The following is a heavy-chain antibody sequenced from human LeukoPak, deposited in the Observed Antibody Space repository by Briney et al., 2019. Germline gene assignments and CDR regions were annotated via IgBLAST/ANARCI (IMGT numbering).Heavy chain of an antibody. CDR1: GFPFSRFW. J-gene: IGHJ4*02. V-gene: IGHV3-7*01. D-gene: IGHD1-14*01. CDR2: IRPDGSEL. Sequence: GGSLRLSCAASGFPFSRFWMNWVRQTPGGGLEWLGNIRPDGSELYYVDSVRGRFTISRDNAKNAVYRDMNNLRVDDTGLYYFSGRNSSPTPRAYWGQGTLVSVSS. CDR3: SGRNSSPTPRAY.